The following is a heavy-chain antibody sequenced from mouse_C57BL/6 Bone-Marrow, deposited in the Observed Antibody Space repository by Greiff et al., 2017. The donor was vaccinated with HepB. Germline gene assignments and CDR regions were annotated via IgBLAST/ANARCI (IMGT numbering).Heavy chain of an antibody. J-gene: IGHJ2*01. V-gene: IGHV1-55*01. D-gene: IGHD1-1*01. CDR2: IYPGSGST. Sequence: QVHVKQPGAELVKPGASVKMSCKASGYTFTSYWITWVKQRPGQGLEWIGDIYPGSGSTNYNEKFKSKATLTVDTSSSTAYMQLSSLTSEDSAVYYCASGYYGSSYYFDYWGQSTTLTVSS. CDR3: ASGYYGSSYYFDY. CDR1: GYTFTSYW.